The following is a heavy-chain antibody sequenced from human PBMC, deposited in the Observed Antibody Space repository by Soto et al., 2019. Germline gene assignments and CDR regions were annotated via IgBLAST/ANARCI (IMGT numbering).Heavy chain of an antibody. CDR3: ARTPGRTFYYYGMDV. CDR1: GFTFSSYA. J-gene: IGHJ6*02. V-gene: IGHV3-30-3*01. Sequence: QVQLVESGGGVVQPGRSLRLSCAASGFTFSSYAVHWVRQAPGKGLEWVAVISYDGSNKYYADSVKGRFTISRDNSKNTLYLQMNSLRAEDTAVYYCARTPGRTFYYYGMDVWGQGTTVTVSS. CDR2: ISYDGSNK. D-gene: IGHD1-26*01.